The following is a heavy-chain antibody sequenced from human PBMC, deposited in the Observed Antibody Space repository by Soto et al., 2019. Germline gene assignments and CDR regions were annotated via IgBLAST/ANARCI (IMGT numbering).Heavy chain of an antibody. CDR3: ARDLGVGAASDY. V-gene: IGHV1-3*01. J-gene: IGHJ4*02. Sequence: QVQLVQSGAEVKKPGASVKVSCKASGYTFTSYAMHWVRQAPGQRLEWMGWINAGNGNTKYSQKFQGRVTITRDTSASTAYMELSSLRSEDTGVYYCARDLGVGAASDYCGQGTLVTVSS. CDR2: INAGNGNT. CDR1: GYTFTSYA. D-gene: IGHD1-26*01.